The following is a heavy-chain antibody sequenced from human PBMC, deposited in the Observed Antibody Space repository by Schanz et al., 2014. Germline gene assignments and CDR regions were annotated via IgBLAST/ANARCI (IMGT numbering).Heavy chain of an antibody. D-gene: IGHD2-21*01. CDR1: GFTFSSYS. J-gene: IGHJ3*02. Sequence: EVKMEESGGGLVKPGGSLRLSCTASGFTFSSYSMNWVRQAPGKGPEWVSYVSRSTPDIYYADSVKGRFTISRDNSRNTLYLQMNSLRAEDTAVYYCARDGYSVVVISPTESFDIWGQGTMVTVSP. CDR3: ARDGYSVVVISPTESFDI. CDR2: VSRSTPDI. V-gene: IGHV3-21*01.